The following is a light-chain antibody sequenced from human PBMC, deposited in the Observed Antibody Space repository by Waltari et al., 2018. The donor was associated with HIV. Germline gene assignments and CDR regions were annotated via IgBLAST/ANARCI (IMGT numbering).Light chain of an antibody. CDR3: QSWDDSLSGYV. CDR1: KSHIGAGSA. CDR2: GNN. Sequence: QSVLTQPPSLSGAPGQRVTISCTGSKSHIGAGSAVHWYQQVTGTAPKLLIYGNNNRPSGVPERFSGAKSDTSASLAITGLQAEDEADYYCQSWDDSLSGYVFGTGSKVTVL. J-gene: IGLJ1*01. V-gene: IGLV1-40*01.